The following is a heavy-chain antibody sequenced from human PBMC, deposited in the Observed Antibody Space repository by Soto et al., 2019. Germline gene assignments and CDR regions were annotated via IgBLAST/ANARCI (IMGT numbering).Heavy chain of an antibody. J-gene: IGHJ4*02. D-gene: IGHD6-13*01. Sequence: SETLCLTCTVSGLTISSASYYWSWIRQHPGKGLEWVGNIYYNGSTYYSPSLKSRVTLWVDTSKNQFSLRLASVTAADTAVYYCARYRISGSWSKFDYWGQGTLVTVSS. CDR3: ARYRISGSWSKFDY. CDR2: IYYNGST. V-gene: IGHV4-31*03. CDR1: GLTISSASYY.